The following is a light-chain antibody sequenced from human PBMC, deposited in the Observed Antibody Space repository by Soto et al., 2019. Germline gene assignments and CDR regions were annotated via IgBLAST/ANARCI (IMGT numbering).Light chain of an antibody. J-gene: IGLJ1*01. CDR2: DVN. Sequence: QSALTQPPSASGSPGQSVTISCTGTSSDIGDWNYVSWYQQHPGKAPKLMIYDVNKRPSGVPDRFSGSKSGNTASLTVSGLQAEDEADDYCSSYAGSNNYVFGTGTKVTVL. V-gene: IGLV2-8*01. CDR1: SSDIGDWNY. CDR3: SSYAGSNNYV.